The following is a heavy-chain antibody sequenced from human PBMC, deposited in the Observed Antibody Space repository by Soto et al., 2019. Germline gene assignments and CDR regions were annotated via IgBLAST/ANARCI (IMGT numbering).Heavy chain of an antibody. Sequence: QVQLVESGGGVVQPGRSLRLSCAASGFTFSSYGMHWVRQAPGKGLEWVAVIWYDGSNKYYADSVKGRFTISRDNSKNTLCLQMISLRAEDTAVYYWAREHTIPSKRGYFDLWVRGTLVTVSS. V-gene: IGHV3-33*01. D-gene: IGHD2-2*02. CDR3: AREHTIPSKRGYFDL. CDR1: GFTFSSYG. J-gene: IGHJ2*01. CDR2: IWYDGSNK.